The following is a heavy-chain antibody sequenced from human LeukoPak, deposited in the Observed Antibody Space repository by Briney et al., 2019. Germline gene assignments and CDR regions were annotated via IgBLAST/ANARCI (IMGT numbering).Heavy chain of an antibody. Sequence: GGSLRLXCTASGLTFSTSGFDWVRQAPGKGLESVASIGPTGSDRYHADSIKGRFTISRDNANNFLYLQMNSLRAEDTAVYYCATETNGRHYDYWGQGTLLTVSS. CDR2: IGPTGSDR. CDR3: ATETNGRHYDY. J-gene: IGHJ4*02. V-gene: IGHV3-21*06. CDR1: GLTFSTSG. D-gene: IGHD1-14*01.